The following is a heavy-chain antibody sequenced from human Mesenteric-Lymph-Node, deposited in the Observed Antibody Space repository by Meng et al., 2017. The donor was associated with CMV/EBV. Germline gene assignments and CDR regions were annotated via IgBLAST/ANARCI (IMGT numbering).Heavy chain of an antibody. V-gene: IGHV1-18*04. CDR2: TSAYNGNT. D-gene: IGHD3-3*02. CDR3: ARDVWPAISRPQSFDY. Sequence: GYTFTNYGISWVRQAPGQGLEWMGWTSAYNGNTNYPQNLLGRVTMTTDTSTRTAYMELRSLRSDDTAIYYCARDVWPAISRPQSFDYWGQGTLVTVSS. J-gene: IGHJ4*02. CDR1: GYTFTNYG.